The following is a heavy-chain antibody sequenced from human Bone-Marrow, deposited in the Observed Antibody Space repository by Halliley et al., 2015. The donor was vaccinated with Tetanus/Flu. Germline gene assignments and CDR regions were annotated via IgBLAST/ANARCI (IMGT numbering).Heavy chain of an antibody. CDR2: IDGRNGNP. D-gene: IGHD1-26*01. J-gene: IGHJ4*02. CDR3: AKRTGEGNNFNY. Sequence: GWVSAIDGRNGNPYYIDSVKGRFAISRDNSKNLLYLEMNSLRAEDTAIYFCAKRTGEGNNFNYWGQGTLVSVSS. V-gene: IGHV3-23*01.